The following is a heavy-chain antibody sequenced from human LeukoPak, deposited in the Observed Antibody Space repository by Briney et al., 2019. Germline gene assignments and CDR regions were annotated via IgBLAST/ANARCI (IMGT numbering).Heavy chain of an antibody. CDR2: ISSSSSYI. V-gene: IGHV3-21*01. D-gene: IGHD3-22*01. Sequence: GGSLRLSCAASGFTFSSYSMNWVRQAPGKGLEWVSSISSSSSYIYYADSVKGRFTISRDNAKNSLYLQMNSLRAEDTAVYYCARDRLLAWFDPWGQGTLVTVSS. CDR3: ARDRLLAWFDP. J-gene: IGHJ5*02. CDR1: GFTFSSYS.